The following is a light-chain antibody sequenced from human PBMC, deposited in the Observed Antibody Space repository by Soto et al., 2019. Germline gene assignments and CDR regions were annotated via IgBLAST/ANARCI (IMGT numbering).Light chain of an antibody. J-gene: IGKJ3*01. V-gene: IGKV1-27*01. CDR1: QGISNY. CDR2: AAS. CDR3: QKYSSVPL. Sequence: DIPMTQSPSSLSASVGDRVTITCRASQGISNYIAWYQQKPGKAPKLLIYAASTLQSGVPSRFSGSGSGTYFTLTINSLQPEDVATYSCQKYSSVPLFGPGTKVDIK.